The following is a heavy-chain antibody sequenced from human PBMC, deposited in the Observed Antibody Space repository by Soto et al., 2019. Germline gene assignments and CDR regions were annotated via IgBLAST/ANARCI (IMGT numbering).Heavy chain of an antibody. CDR2: ISYDGSNK. D-gene: IGHD6-13*01. Sequence: PGGSLRVSCAASGFTFSNAWINWVRQAPGKGLEWVAVISYDGSNKYYADSVRGRFTISRDNSKNTLYLQMNSLRAEDTAVYYCARDLAAAGTINVYYYGMDVWGQGTTVTVSS. CDR3: ARDLAAAGTINVYYYGMDV. J-gene: IGHJ6*02. CDR1: GFTFSNAW. V-gene: IGHV3-30-3*01.